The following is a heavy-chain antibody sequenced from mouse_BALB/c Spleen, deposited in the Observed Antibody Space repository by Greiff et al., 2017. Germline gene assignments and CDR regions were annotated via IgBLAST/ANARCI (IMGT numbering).Heavy chain of an antibody. Sequence: EVKLMESGGGLVQPGGSLRLSCATSGFTFTDYYMSWVRQPPGKALEWLGFIRNKANGYTTEYSASVKGRFTISRDNSQSILYLQMNTLRAEDSATYYCARAPLYYGSSYFDYWGQGTTLTVSS. CDR3: ARAPLYYGSSYFDY. V-gene: IGHV7-3*02. CDR1: GFTFTDYY. D-gene: IGHD1-1*01. J-gene: IGHJ2*01. CDR2: IRNKANGYTT.